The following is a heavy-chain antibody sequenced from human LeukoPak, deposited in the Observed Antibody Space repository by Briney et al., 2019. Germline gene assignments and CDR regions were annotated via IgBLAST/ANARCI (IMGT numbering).Heavy chain of an antibody. V-gene: IGHV1-8*01. J-gene: IGHJ5*02. CDR3: ARGVVRSLRFLEWLGENWFDP. Sequence: ASVKVSCKASGYTFTIYDINWVRQGTAQGLERMGWMNPNSGNTGYAQKCQSTVNMPRHTCLSTAYMETSNLRSEETAGSVCARGVVRSLRFLEWLGENWFDPWGQGTLVTVSS. CDR2: MNPNSGNT. D-gene: IGHD3-3*01. CDR1: GYTFTIYD.